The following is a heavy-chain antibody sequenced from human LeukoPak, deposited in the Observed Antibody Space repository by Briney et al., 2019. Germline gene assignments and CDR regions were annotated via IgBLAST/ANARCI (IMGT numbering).Heavy chain of an antibody. Sequence: SETLSLTCAVYGGSFSGYYWSWIRQPPGKGLERIGETNHSGSTNYNPSLKSRVTISVDTSKNQFSLKLSSVTAADTAVYYCARGRYSSSWRNWFDPWGQGTLVTVSS. CDR2: TNHSGST. D-gene: IGHD6-13*01. J-gene: IGHJ5*02. V-gene: IGHV4-34*01. CDR3: ARGRYSSSWRNWFDP. CDR1: GGSFSGYY.